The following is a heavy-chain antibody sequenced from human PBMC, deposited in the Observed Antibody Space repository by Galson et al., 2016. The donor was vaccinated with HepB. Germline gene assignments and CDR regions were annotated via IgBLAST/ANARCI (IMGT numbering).Heavy chain of an antibody. CDR1: GFSLSTSGVG. D-gene: IGHD5-18*01. V-gene: IGHV2-5*02. J-gene: IGHJ3*02. Sequence: PALVKPTQTLTLTCTFSGFSLSTSGVGVGWIRQPPGKALEWLALIYWDDDKRYSPSLKSRLTFTKDTSKNQVVLTMTNMDPVDTGTYYCAHSRPIQLWGSGAFDIWGQGTMVTVSS. CDR2: IYWDDDK. CDR3: AHSRPIQLWGSGAFDI.